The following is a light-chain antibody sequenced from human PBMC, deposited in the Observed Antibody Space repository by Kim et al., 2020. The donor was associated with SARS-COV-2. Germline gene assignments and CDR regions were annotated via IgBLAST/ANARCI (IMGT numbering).Light chain of an antibody. CDR3: QQYTNAPRT. Sequence: SPGERATLSCRARQSINNNYLAWYQHKPGQAPRLLIYGASSRATGIPDRFTGSGSGTDFTLTISRLEPEDSAAYYCQQYTNAPRTFGQGTKVDIK. CDR1: QSINNNY. V-gene: IGKV3-20*01. CDR2: GAS. J-gene: IGKJ1*01.